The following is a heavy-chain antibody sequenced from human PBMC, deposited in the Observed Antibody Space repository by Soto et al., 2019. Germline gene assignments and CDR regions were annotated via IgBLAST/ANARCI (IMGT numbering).Heavy chain of an antibody. CDR3: ARDRTDSGYYTNWLDP. CDR1: GGTFGSDA. Sequence: SVKVSCKASGGTFGSDAITWVRQAPLQGLELVGMIIPIFCTTNYAQNLRGRVTISADKSTLTSYMELHSLTSDDTALYYCARDRTDSGYYTNWLDPWGQGTQVTVSS. CDR2: IIPIFCTT. J-gene: IGHJ5*02. D-gene: IGHD3-22*01. V-gene: IGHV1-69*06.